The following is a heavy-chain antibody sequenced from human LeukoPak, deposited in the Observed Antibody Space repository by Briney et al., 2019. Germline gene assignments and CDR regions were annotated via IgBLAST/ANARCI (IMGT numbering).Heavy chain of an antibody. V-gene: IGHV3-53*01. CDR1: GFTVSSNY. D-gene: IGHD5-12*01. Sequence: PGGSLRLSCAASGFTVSSNYMSWVRQAPGKGLEWVSVIYSGGSTYYPDSVKGRFTISRDNSKNTLYLQMNSLRAEDTAVYYCARTRGYSGYEARYYYYGMDVWGQGTRSPSP. CDR2: IYSGGST. CDR3: ARTRGYSGYEARYYYYGMDV. J-gene: IGHJ6*02.